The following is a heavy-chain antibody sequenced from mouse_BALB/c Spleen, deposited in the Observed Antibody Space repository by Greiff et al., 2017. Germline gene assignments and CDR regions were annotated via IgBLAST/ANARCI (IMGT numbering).Heavy chain of an antibody. V-gene: IGHV5-6-5*01. CDR3: ARVYDYDAYAMDY. Sequence: EVQVVESGGGLVKPGGSLKLSCAASGFTFSSYAMSWVRQTPEKRLEWVASISSGGSTYYPDSVKGRFTISRDNARNILYLQMSSLRSEDTAMYYCARVYDYDAYAMDYWGQGTSVTVSS. CDR1: GFTFSSYA. CDR2: ISSGGST. D-gene: IGHD2-4*01. J-gene: IGHJ4*01.